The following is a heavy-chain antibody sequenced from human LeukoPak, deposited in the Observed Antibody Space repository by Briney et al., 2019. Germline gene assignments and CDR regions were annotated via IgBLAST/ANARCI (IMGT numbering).Heavy chain of an antibody. Sequence: GGSLRLSCEASGFTFSSYAIRWVRQAPGKGLEWVSSTVSRGTTQYADSVKGRFTVSRDTSKNTLYLQMNSLRADDTAVYYCAKCSTSAYTSGWCNWIDPWGQGTLVTVSS. V-gene: IGHV3-23*01. CDR1: GFTFSSYA. CDR2: TVSRGTT. D-gene: IGHD6-19*01. J-gene: IGHJ5*02. CDR3: AKCSTSAYTSGWCNWIDP.